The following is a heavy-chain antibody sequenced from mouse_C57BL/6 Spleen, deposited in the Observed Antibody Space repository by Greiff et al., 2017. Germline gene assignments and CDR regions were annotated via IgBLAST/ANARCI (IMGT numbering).Heavy chain of an antibody. CDR2: INPNNGGT. CDR1: GYTFTDYY. Sequence: VQLQQSGPELVKPGASVKISCKASGYTFTDYYMNWVKQSHGKSLEWIGDINPNNGGTSYNQKFKGKATLTVDKSSSTAYMELRSLTSEDSAVYYCARSGIYYGYDGYAMDYWGQGTSVTVSS. J-gene: IGHJ4*01. CDR3: ARSGIYYGYDGYAMDY. V-gene: IGHV1-26*01. D-gene: IGHD2-2*01.